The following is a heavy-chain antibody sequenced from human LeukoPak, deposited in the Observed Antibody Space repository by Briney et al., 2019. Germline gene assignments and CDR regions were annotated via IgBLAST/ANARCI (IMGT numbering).Heavy chain of an antibody. J-gene: IGHJ3*02. D-gene: IGHD1/OR15-1a*01. Sequence: ETLSLTCTVSGGSISTYYWSWIRQPPGKGLEWIGYIYYSGSTYYNPSLKSRVTISVDTSKNQFSLKLNGVTAADTAVYYCARNKPLDPFDIWGQGTMVTVS. CDR3: ARNKPLDPFDI. CDR1: GGSISTYY. V-gene: IGHV4-59*01. CDR2: IYYSGST.